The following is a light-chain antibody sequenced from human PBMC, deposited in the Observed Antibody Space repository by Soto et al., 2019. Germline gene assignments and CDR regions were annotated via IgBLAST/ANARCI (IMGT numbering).Light chain of an antibody. CDR1: RGSIASNY. CDR2: EDN. CDR3: QSYDSSSVV. Sequence: NFMLTQPHSVSESPGKTVTISCTRSRGSIASNYVQWYQQRPCSSPTTVIYEDNQRPSGVPDRFSGSIDSSSNSASLTISGLKTEDEADYYCQSYDSSSVVFGGGTKLTVL. J-gene: IGLJ2*01. V-gene: IGLV6-57*01.